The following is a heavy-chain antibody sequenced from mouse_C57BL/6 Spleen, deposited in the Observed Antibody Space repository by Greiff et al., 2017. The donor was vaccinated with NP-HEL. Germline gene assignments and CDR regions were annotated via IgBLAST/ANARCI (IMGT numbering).Heavy chain of an antibody. CDR1: GYAFTNYL. CDR3: ATTVVATSDY. V-gene: IGHV1-54*01. D-gene: IGHD1-1*01. CDR2: INPGSGGT. J-gene: IGHJ2*01. Sequence: VQLQQSGAELVRPGTSVKVSCKASGYAFTNYLIEWVKQRPGQGLEWIGVINPGSGGTNYNEKFKGKATLTADKSSSTAYMQLSSLTSEDSAVYFCATTVVATSDYWGQGTTLTVSS.